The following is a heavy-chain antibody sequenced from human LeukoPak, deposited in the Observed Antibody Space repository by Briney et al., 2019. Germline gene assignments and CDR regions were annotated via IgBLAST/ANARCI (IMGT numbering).Heavy chain of an antibody. V-gene: IGHV4-30-4*01. Sequence: SQTLSLTCNVSGGSINSGDYYWSWIRQPPGKGLEWIGYIYYSGSTYYNPSLKSRVSISVDTSKNQFSLRVSSVTDADTAVYYCARAVPSYYYAMDVWGQGTTVTVSS. J-gene: IGHJ6*02. CDR1: GGSINSGDYY. CDR3: ARAVPSYYYAMDV. CDR2: IYYSGST.